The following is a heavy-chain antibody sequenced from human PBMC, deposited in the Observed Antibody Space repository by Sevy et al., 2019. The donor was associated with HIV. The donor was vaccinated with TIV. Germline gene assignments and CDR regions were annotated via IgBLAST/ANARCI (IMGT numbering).Heavy chain of an antibody. D-gene: IGHD3-22*01. V-gene: IGHV1-24*01. CDR1: GYTLTKVS. Sequence: ASVKVSCKVSGYTLTKVSMHWVRQAPGEGLEWMGSFDPGDGETIYAQKFQGRVTMTEDTSTDTAYMELNSLRSEDTAVYFCATTKDYYDSSGCPFDYWGQGSLVTVSS. CDR3: ATTKDYYDSSGCPFDY. J-gene: IGHJ4*02. CDR2: FDPGDGET.